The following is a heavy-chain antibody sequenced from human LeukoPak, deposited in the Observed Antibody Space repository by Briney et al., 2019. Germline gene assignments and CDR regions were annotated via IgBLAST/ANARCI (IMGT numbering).Heavy chain of an antibody. J-gene: IGHJ4*02. CDR2: IIPIFGTA. D-gene: IGHD4-17*01. V-gene: IGHV1-69*05. CDR1: GGTFSSYA. CDR3: ARGTWLTTVGY. Sequence: ASVKVSCKASGGTFSSYAIGWVRQAPGQGLEWMGGIIPIFGTANYAQKFQGRVTMTRDMSTSTVYMELSSLRSEDTAVYYCARGTWLTTVGYWGQGTLVTVSS.